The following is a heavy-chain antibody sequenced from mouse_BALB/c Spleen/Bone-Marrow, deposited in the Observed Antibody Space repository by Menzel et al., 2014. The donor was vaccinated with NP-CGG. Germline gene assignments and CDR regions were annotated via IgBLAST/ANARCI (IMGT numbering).Heavy chain of an antibody. D-gene: IGHD2-12*01. Sequence: VQLQQPGPGLVKPSQFLSLSCSVTGYSITSGYYWNWIRQFPGNKLGWMGYISYDGSNNYNPSFKNRISITRDTSKNQLILKLNPVTTEDTATNYCARKRVTAAPFAYWGQGTLVTVSA. CDR3: ARKRVTAAPFAY. CDR1: GYSITSGYY. CDR2: ISYDGSN. J-gene: IGHJ3*01. V-gene: IGHV3-6*02.